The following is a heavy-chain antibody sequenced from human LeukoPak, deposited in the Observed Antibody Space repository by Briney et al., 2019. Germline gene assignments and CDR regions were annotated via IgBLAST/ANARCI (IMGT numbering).Heavy chain of an antibody. D-gene: IGHD3-22*01. V-gene: IGHV3-21*04. CDR2: ISTSSSYI. J-gene: IGHJ4*02. CDR3: ARDLSLIALTD. Sequence: PGGSLRLSCAASGFTFSSYSMNWVRQAPGKGLEWVSSISTSSSYINYADSVKGRFTISRDNSKNTVYLQMNSLRAEDTAVYYCARDLSLIALTDWGQGTLVTVSS. CDR1: GFTFSSYS.